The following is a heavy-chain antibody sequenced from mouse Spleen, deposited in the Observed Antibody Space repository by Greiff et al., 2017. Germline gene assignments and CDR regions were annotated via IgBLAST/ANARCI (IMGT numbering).Heavy chain of an antibody. D-gene: IGHD2-3*01. Sequence: QVQLKESGAELARPGASVKMSCKASGYTFTSYTMHWVKQRPGQGLEWIGYINPSSGYTKYNQKFKDKATLTADKSSSTAYMQLSSLTSEDSAVYYCARDDGYYLSDYWGQGTTLTVSS. J-gene: IGHJ2*01. CDR1: GYTFTSYT. V-gene: IGHV1-4*01. CDR3: ARDDGYYLSDY. CDR2: INPSSGYT.